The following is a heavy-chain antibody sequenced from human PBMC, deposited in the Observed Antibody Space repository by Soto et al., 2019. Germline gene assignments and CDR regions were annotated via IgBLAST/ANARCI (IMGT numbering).Heavy chain of an antibody. V-gene: IGHV4-34*01. Sequence: QVQLQQWGAGLLKPSETLSLTCAVYGGSFSGYYWSWIRQPPGKGLEWIGEINHSGSTNYNPSLKSRVTISVDTSKNQFSLKLSSVTAADTAVYYCARGRITTANWFDPWGQGTLVTGSS. CDR1: GGSFSGYY. D-gene: IGHD4-17*01. CDR2: INHSGST. CDR3: ARGRITTANWFDP. J-gene: IGHJ5*02.